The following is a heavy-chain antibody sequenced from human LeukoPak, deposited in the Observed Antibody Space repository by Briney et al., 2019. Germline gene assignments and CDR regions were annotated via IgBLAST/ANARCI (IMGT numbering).Heavy chain of an antibody. V-gene: IGHV4-38-2*02. CDR2: IFHTGRT. CDR3: ARDGGYPTTDEGFDP. D-gene: IGHD5-12*01. Sequence: SETLSLTCKVSGYSIGRDYYWAWLRQPPGRGLEWIGSIFHTGRTVYNPSYESRLTISMDTSKNEFFLRLNSVTAADTAVYFCARDGGYPTTDEGFDPWGLGTLVTVSS. CDR1: GYSIGRDYY. J-gene: IGHJ5*02.